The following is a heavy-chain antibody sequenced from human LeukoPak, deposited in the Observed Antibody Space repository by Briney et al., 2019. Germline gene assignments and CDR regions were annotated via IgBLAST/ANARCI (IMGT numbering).Heavy chain of an antibody. CDR1: GFTFSSYA. D-gene: IGHD3-22*01. CDR3: ARARGDYYDSSGPDI. Sequence: GGSLRLSCAASGFTFSSYAMHWVRQAPGKGLEWVAIISHDGSNKYYADSVKGRFTISRNNSKNTLYLQMNSLRAEDTAVYYCARARGDYYDSSGPDIWGQGTMVTVSS. J-gene: IGHJ3*02. V-gene: IGHV3-30-3*01. CDR2: ISHDGSNK.